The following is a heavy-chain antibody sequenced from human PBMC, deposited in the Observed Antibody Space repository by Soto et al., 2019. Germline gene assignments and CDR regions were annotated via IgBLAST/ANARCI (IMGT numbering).Heavy chain of an antibody. CDR1: GGTFSSYA. D-gene: IGHD3-10*01. CDR2: IIPIFGTA. J-gene: IGHJ4*02. CDR3: ATPYYYGSRGLGY. Sequence: SVKVSCKASGGTFSSYAISWVRQAPGQGLEWMGGIIPIFGTANYAQKFQGRVTITADESTSTAYMELSSLRSEDTAVYYCATPYYYGSRGLGYWGQGTLVNVS. V-gene: IGHV1-69*13.